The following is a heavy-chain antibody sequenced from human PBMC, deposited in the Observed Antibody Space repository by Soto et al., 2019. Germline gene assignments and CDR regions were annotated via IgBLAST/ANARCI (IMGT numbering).Heavy chain of an antibody. J-gene: IGHJ4*02. D-gene: IGHD2-2*01. V-gene: IGHV3-23*01. CDR3: VKDGLGYCSSTSCYGTWIQLPDFDY. Sequence: PGGSLELACAASRVSVRIYATTWARQAQGKGLEWVSTISGSGGSTYYTDSVKGRVTISRDNSKNTLYLQMSSLRAEDTAVYYCVKDGLGYCSSTSCYGTWIQLPDFDYWGQGTLVIVSS. CDR1: RVSVRIYA. CDR2: ISGSGGST.